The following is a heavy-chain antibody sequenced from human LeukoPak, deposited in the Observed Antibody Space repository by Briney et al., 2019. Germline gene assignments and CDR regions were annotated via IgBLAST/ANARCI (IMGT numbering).Heavy chain of an antibody. CDR2: ISYDGSNK. J-gene: IGHJ4*02. V-gene: IGHV3-30*18. Sequence: PGGSLRLSCAASGFTFSSYGMHWVRQAPGKGLEWVAVISYDGSNKYYADSVKGRFTISRDNSKNTLYLQMNSLRAEHTAVYYCAKGGLYDYWGQGTLVTVSS. D-gene: IGHD3/OR15-3a*01. CDR3: AKGGLYDY. CDR1: GFTFSSYG.